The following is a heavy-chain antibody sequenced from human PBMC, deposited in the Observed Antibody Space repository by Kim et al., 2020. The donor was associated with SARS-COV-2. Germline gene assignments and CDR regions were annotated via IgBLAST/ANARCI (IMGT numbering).Heavy chain of an antibody. Sequence: GESLKISCKGSGYSFSTYWITWVRQMPGKGLEWMGRIDPSDSYTNYSPSFQGHVTISADKSISTAYLQWSSLKASDTAMYYCARQYNYGSGPLDYWGQGTLVTVSS. CDR1: GYSFSTYW. V-gene: IGHV5-10-1*01. CDR3: ARQYNYGSGPLDY. J-gene: IGHJ4*02. D-gene: IGHD3-10*01. CDR2: IDPSDSYT.